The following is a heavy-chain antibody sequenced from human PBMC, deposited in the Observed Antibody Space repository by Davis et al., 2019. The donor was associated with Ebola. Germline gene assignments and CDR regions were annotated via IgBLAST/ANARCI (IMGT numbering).Heavy chain of an antibody. V-gene: IGHV4-34*01. D-gene: IGHD1-7*01. J-gene: IGHJ6*02. CDR1: GGSFSGYY. CDR3: ARDLEGATGTTGWDIYYYYSMDV. CDR2: INHSGST. Sequence: SETLSLTCAVYGGSFSGYYWSWIRQPPGKGLEWIGEINHSGSTNYNPSLKSRVTISVDTSKNQFSLQLNSATPEDTAVYYCARDLEGATGTTGWDIYYYYSMDVWGQGTTVTVSS.